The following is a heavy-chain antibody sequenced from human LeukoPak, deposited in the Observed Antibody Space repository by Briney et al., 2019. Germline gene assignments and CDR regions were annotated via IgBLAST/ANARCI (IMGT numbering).Heavy chain of an antibody. CDR3: AREGWQSASATYPGND. J-gene: IGHJ4*02. D-gene: IGHD4-23*01. Sequence: GGSLRLSCADSEFSVGSNYMTWVRQAPGKGLEWVANIKQDGSEKYYVDSVKGRFTISRDNAKNSLYLQMNRLRAEDTAVYYCAREGWQSASATYPGNDWGQGTLVTVSS. CDR2: IKQDGSEK. V-gene: IGHV3-7*01. CDR1: EFSVGSNY.